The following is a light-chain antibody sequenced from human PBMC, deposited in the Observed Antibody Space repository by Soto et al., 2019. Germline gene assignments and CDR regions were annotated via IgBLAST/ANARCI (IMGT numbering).Light chain of an antibody. CDR3: QHYGSSRT. CDR1: QSVSSSY. CDR2: GAS. Sequence: EIVLTQSPGTLSLSPGERATLSCRASQSVSSSYLAWYQQKPGQAPRLLIHGASSRATGIPDRFSGSGSGTNFTLTISRLEPEDFAVYYCQHYGSSRTFGQGTKVEIK. J-gene: IGKJ1*01. V-gene: IGKV3-20*01.